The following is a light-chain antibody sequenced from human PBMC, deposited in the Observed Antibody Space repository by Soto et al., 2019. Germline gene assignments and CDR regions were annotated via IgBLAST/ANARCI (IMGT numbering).Light chain of an antibody. V-gene: IGKV3-15*01. J-gene: IGKJ4*01. CDR2: GAS. CDR1: QRISSN. CDR3: QQYNSWPLT. Sequence: EIEMTQSPSSLSASPGERATLSCRASQRISSNLAWYQQKPGQAPRLLIYGASTRATDIPAKFSGSGSGTEFSLTISSLQSEDFALYYCQQYNSWPLTFGGGTKVE.